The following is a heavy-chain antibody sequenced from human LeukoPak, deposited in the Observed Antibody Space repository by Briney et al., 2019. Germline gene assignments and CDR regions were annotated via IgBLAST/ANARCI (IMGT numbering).Heavy chain of an antibody. D-gene: IGHD6-19*01. V-gene: IGHV4-4*07. CDR2: IYTSGST. Sequence: SETLSLTCTVSGGSISSYYWSWIRQPAGKGLEWIGRIYTSGSTNYNPSLKSRVTMSVDTSKNQFSLKLSSVTAADTAVYYCARDMGSGWYSLAFDIWGQGTMVTVSS. CDR3: ARDMGSGWYSLAFDI. CDR1: GGSISSYY. J-gene: IGHJ3*02.